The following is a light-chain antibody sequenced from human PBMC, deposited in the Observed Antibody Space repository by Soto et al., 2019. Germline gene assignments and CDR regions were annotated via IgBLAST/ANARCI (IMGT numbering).Light chain of an antibody. CDR1: QSVSYY. J-gene: IGKJ4*01. V-gene: IGKV3-11*01. Sequence: EIVLTQSPATLSLSPGERATLSCRASQSVSYYLAWYQQKPGQAPRLLIYDASNRATGIPARFSGSGSGTDFTITISSLEPEDFAVYFCQQRSHWPSLTFGGGTKVEI. CDR2: DAS. CDR3: QQRSHWPSLT.